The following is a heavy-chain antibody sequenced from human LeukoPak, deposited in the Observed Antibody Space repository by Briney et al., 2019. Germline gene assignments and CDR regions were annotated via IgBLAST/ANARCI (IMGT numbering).Heavy chain of an antibody. J-gene: IGHJ4*02. CDR1: GFTFSSHW. CDR3: TRGHD. V-gene: IGHV3-7*01. CDR2: INQEGSGK. Sequence: GGSLRLSCAASGFTFSSHWMSWVRQAPGKGLEWVANINQEGSGKNHVDSVKGRFTISRDNAKNSLYLQMNSLRADDTAVYYCTRGHDWGQGTLVTVSS.